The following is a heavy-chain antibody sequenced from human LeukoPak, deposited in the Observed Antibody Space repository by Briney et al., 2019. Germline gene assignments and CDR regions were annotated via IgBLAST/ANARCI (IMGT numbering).Heavy chain of an antibody. J-gene: IGHJ6*03. Sequence: PSETLSLTCTVSGGSISSYYWSWIRQPPGKGLEWIGYIHYSGYTNYNPSLKSRVTISVDTSKNQFSLKLSSVTAADTAVYYCARTTMVRGTYYMDVWGKGTTVTTSS. CDR3: ARTTMVRGTYYMDV. CDR1: GGSISSYY. V-gene: IGHV4-59*01. CDR2: IHYSGYT. D-gene: IGHD3-10*01.